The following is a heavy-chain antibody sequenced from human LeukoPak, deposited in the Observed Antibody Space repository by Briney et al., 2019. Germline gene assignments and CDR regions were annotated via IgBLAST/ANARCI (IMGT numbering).Heavy chain of an antibody. Sequence: SLRLSRAASGFTFDDYAMHGVPQAPGRGLEWVLGNCRNSSSIGYADYVKGRFTISRDNAKNSLYLQMIRLRSEDTALYYCAKDRDEQQLASFWFDPWGQGTLVTVSS. D-gene: IGHD6-13*01. CDR1: GFTFDDYA. CDR2: NCRNSSSI. V-gene: IGHV3-9*01. J-gene: IGHJ5*02. CDR3: AKDRDEQQLASFWFDP.